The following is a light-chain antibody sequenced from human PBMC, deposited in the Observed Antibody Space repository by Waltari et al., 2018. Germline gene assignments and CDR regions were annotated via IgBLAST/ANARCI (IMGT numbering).Light chain of an antibody. Sequence: EIVLTQSPGTLSLSPGERATLSCRASQSVSSSYLAWYQQKPGQAPRLLSYGASSRATGIPDRLSGSGSGTDFTLTISRLEPEDFAVYYCQQYGSSRFTFGPGTKVDIK. CDR1: QSVSSSY. V-gene: IGKV3-20*01. J-gene: IGKJ3*01. CDR3: QQYGSSRFT. CDR2: GAS.